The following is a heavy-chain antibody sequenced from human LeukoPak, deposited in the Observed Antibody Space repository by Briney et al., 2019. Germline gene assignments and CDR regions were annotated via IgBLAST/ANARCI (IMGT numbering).Heavy chain of an antibody. CDR3: ARVDTVMAYYFDL. Sequence: PGGTLRLSCAASGFTHSTNCMTWVRHAPGKGLEWVSTLYSGGTTYYADSVMGRFTISRHNSRNTLYLQMNSLRAEDTAVYYCARVDTVMAYYFDLWGQGTLVTVSS. D-gene: IGHD5-18*01. CDR2: LYSGGTT. CDR1: GFTHSTNC. J-gene: IGHJ4*02. V-gene: IGHV3-53*04.